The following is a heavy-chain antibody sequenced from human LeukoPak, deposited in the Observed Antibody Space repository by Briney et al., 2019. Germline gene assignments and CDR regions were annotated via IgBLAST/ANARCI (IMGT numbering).Heavy chain of an antibody. CDR1: GFTSSSYG. D-gene: IGHD2-15*01. V-gene: IGHV3-30*18. J-gene: IGHJ4*02. Sequence: TGRSLRLSCAASGFTSSSYGMHWVRQAPGKGLEWVAVISYDGSNKYYVDSVKGRFTISRDNSKNTLYLQMNSLRAEDTAVYYCAKARGSIDYWGQGTLVTVSS. CDR2: ISYDGSNK. CDR3: AKARGSIDY.